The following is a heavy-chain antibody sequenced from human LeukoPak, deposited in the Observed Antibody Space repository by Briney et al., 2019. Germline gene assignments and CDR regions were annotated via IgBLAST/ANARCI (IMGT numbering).Heavy chain of an antibody. J-gene: IGHJ6*02. Sequence: GGSLRLSCAASGFTFSSYSMNWVRQAPGKGLEWVSSITSSSSYIYYADSVKGRFTISRDNAKNSLYLQMNSLRAEDTAVYYCARDRLERHFYYYGMDVWGQGTTVTVPS. CDR1: GFTFSSYS. CDR2: ITSSSSYI. V-gene: IGHV3-21*01. D-gene: IGHD1-1*01. CDR3: ARDRLERHFYYYGMDV.